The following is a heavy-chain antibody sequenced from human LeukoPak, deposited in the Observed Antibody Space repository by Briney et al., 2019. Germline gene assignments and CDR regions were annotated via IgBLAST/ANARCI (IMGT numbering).Heavy chain of an antibody. D-gene: IGHD1/OR15-1a*01. CDR2: IGGNGGLT. Sequence: GGSLRLSCVASGFTFEVYTMLWVRQAPGKGLEWVSLIGGNGGLTLYGDSVEGRFTISRDNGRDSVYLQMNSLRTEDTALYYCVKVITGWNTFAFDLWGPGTMVTVS. V-gene: IGHV3-43*02. CDR3: VKVITGWNTFAFDL. CDR1: GFTFEVYT. J-gene: IGHJ3*01.